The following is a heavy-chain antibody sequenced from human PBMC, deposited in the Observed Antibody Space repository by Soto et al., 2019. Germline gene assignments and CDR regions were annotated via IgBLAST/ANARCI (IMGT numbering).Heavy chain of an antibody. CDR3: ARDYDSSGDY. J-gene: IGHJ4*02. V-gene: IGHV4-59*08. Sequence: SETLSLTCTVSGASISSYYWSWIRQPPGKGLEWIGYVYYSGSTNYNPSLKSRVTISVDTSKNQFSLKLSSVTAADTAVYYCARDYDSSGDYWGQGTLVTVSS. CDR2: VYYSGST. D-gene: IGHD3-22*01. CDR1: GASISSYY.